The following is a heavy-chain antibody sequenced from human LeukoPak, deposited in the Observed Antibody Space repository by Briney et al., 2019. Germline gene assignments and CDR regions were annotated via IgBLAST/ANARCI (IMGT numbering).Heavy chain of an antibody. CDR3: ARVSIFANYYYYYMDV. J-gene: IGHJ6*03. Sequence: ASVKVSCKASGYTFTTYYMHWERQAPGQGLEWMGLISPSSGNTDYAQRFQGRVTMTTDTSTSTAYMELRSLRSDDTAVYYCARVSIFANYYYYYMDVWGKGTTVTVSS. V-gene: IGHV1-46*01. D-gene: IGHD3-3*01. CDR2: ISPSSGNT. CDR1: GYTFTTYY.